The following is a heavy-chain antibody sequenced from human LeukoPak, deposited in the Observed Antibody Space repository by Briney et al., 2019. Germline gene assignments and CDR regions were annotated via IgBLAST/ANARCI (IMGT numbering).Heavy chain of an antibody. CDR3: AREGYIAAAPDY. CDR2: IYYSGST. J-gene: IGHJ4*02. CDR1: GGSVSSGSYY. V-gene: IGHV4-61*01. D-gene: IGHD6-13*01. Sequence: PSETLSLTCTVSGGSVSSGSYYWSWIRQPPGKGLEWIGYIYYSGSTNYNPSLKSRVTISVDTSKNQFSLRLSSVTAADTAVYYCAREGYIAAAPDYWGQGTLVTVSS.